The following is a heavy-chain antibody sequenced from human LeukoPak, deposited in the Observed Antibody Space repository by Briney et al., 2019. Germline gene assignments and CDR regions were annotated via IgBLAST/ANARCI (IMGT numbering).Heavy chain of an antibody. J-gene: IGHJ4*02. D-gene: IGHD1-1*01. CDR3: ARGWNSDYFDY. Sequence: GGSLRLSCATSGFTFSTFWMHWVRQAPGKGLEWVSSISSSSSYIYYADSVKGRFSISRDNAKNSLYLQMNSLRAEDTAVYYCARGWNSDYFDYWGQGTLVTVSS. CDR2: ISSSSSYI. V-gene: IGHV3-21*01. CDR1: GFTFSTFW.